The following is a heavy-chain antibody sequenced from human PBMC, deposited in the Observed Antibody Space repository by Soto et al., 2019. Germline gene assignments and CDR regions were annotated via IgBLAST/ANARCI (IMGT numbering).Heavy chain of an antibody. Sequence: GASVKVSCKASGYTFTSYGISWVRQAPGQGLEWMGWISAYNGNTNYAQKLQSRVTMTTDTSTSTAYMELRSLRSDDTAVYYCARDSCSGGSCYSGGYYYYGMDVWGQGTTVTVSS. D-gene: IGHD2-15*01. J-gene: IGHJ6*02. CDR1: GYTFTSYG. V-gene: IGHV1-18*01. CDR2: ISAYNGNT. CDR3: ARDSCSGGSCYSGGYYYYGMDV.